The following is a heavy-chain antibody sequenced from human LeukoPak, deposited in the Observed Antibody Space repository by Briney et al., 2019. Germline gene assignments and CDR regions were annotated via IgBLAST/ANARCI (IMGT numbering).Heavy chain of an antibody. CDR1: DFILSTYA. D-gene: IGHD3-22*01. V-gene: IGHV3-23*01. CDR2: ISGNGAHP. J-gene: IGHJ4*02. Sequence: GGSLRLSCTASDFILSTYAMSWVRQAPGKGLEWVSSISGNGAHPYYADSVRGRFSISRDFSRNAVFLQMSSLRVEDTATYYCAKAVNGRGYYFERGADFWGQGTMVTVSS. CDR3: AKAVNGRGYYFERGADF.